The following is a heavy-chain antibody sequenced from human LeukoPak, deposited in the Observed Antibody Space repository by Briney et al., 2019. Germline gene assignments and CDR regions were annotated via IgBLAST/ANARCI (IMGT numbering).Heavy chain of an antibody. CDR1: GYSFTSYW. D-gene: IGHD1-7*01. CDR2: IYPGDSDT. Sequence: GESLKIPCKGSGYSFTSYWIGWVRQMPGKGLEWMGTIYPGDSDTRYSPSFQGQVTISADKSISTAYLQWSSLKASDTAMYYCARYPPHWGLELGAFDIWGQGTMVTVSS. CDR3: ARYPPHWGLELGAFDI. J-gene: IGHJ3*02. V-gene: IGHV5-51*01.